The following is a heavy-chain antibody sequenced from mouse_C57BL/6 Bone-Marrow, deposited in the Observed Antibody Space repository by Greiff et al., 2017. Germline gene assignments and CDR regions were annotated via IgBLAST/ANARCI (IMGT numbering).Heavy chain of an antibody. CDR1: GYAFSSSW. V-gene: IGHV1-82*01. D-gene: IGHD1-1*01. Sequence: QVQLKESGPELVKPGASVTISCKASGYAFSSSWMNWVKQRPGKGLEWIGRIYPGDGDTNYNGEFKGKATLTADKSSSTAYMQLSSLTSEDSAVYFCARDGYYGSSFSFAYWGQGTLVTVSA. CDR2: IYPGDGDT. J-gene: IGHJ3*01. CDR3: ARDGYYGSSFSFAY.